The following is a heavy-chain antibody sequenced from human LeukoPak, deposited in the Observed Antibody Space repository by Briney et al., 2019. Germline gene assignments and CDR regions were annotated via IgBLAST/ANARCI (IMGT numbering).Heavy chain of an antibody. CDR3: ARGLSGYCSSTSCYLLRGRWNWYFDL. CDR1: GGSVSGYY. Sequence: SGTLSLTCAVYGGSVSGYYWSWIRQPPGKGLEWIGEINHSGSTNYNPSLKSRVTISVDTSKNQFSLKLSSVTAADTAVYYCARGLSGYCSSTSCYLLRGRWNWYFDLWGRGTLVTVSS. V-gene: IGHV4-34*01. CDR2: INHSGST. D-gene: IGHD2-2*03. J-gene: IGHJ2*01.